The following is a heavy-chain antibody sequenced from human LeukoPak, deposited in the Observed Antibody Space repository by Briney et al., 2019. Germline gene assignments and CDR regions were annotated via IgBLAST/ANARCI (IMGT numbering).Heavy chain of an antibody. CDR2: MTPSSGDA. J-gene: IGHJ5*02. CDR1: GYTFTSRN. D-gene: IGHD1-14*01. V-gene: IGHV1-8*01. Sequence: ASVKVSCKASGYTFTSRNINWVRQATGQGLEWLGWMTPSSGDAGYGQKFKGRVTMTGNPSISTAYLELSNLRSEDTAVYYCATMDVDNRGSDWFDTWGQGTLVTVSS. CDR3: ATMDVDNRGSDWFDT.